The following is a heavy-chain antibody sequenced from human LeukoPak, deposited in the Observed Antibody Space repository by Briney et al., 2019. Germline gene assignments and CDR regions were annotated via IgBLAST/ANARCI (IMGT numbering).Heavy chain of an antibody. V-gene: IGHV4-39*01. J-gene: IGHJ4*02. CDR3: ARRTRFLYHSDY. CDR2: IYYSGST. D-gene: IGHD2-2*01. CDR1: GGSISSSSYY. Sequence: SETLSLTCTVSGGSISSSSYYWGWIRQPPGKGLEWIGSIYYSGSTYYNPSLKSRVTISVDTSKNQFSLKLSSVTAADTAVYYCARRTRFLYHSDYWGQGTLVTVSS.